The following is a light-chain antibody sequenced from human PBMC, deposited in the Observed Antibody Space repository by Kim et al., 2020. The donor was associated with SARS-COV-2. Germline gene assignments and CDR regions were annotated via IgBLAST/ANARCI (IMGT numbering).Light chain of an antibody. J-gene: IGKJ4*01. CDR1: QDIRKY. Sequence: SVGDKVTITCQASQDIRKYLNWDQQKAGKAPKVLIYDESILGTGVPTRFRGSGSGTEFTFTITSLQSEDFATYYCQQYDDLPISFGGGTRVDIK. CDR2: DES. V-gene: IGKV1-33*01. CDR3: QQYDDLPIS.